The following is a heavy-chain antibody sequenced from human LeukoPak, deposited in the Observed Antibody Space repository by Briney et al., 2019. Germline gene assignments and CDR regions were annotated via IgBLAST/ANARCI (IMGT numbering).Heavy chain of an antibody. Sequence: SETLSLTCTVSGGSISSGGYYWSWIRQHPGTGLEWIGYIYYSGSTYYNPSLKSRVTISVDTSKNQFSLKLSSVTAADTAVYYCARSYSSRRGEYYFDYWGQGTLVTVSS. V-gene: IGHV4-31*03. D-gene: IGHD6-13*01. J-gene: IGHJ4*02. CDR2: IYYSGST. CDR3: ARSYSSRRGEYYFDY. CDR1: GGSISSGGYY.